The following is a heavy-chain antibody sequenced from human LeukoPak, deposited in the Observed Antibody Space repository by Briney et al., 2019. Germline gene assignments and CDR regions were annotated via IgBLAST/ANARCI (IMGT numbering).Heavy chain of an antibody. Sequence: SETLSLTCAVYGGSFIGYYRTWIRQPPGKGLEWIGEINHSGSANYNPSLQSRVTISGDTSKNQFSLKLSSVTAADTAVYYCARGGTTVTPGLLWFDPWGQGTLVTVSS. D-gene: IGHD4-17*01. V-gene: IGHV4-34*01. CDR2: INHSGSA. CDR1: GGSFIGYY. J-gene: IGHJ5*02. CDR3: ARGGTTVTPGLLWFDP.